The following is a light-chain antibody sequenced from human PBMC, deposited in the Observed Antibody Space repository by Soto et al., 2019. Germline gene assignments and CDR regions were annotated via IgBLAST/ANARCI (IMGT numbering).Light chain of an antibody. V-gene: IGLV2-14*01. Sequence: QSALTQPASVSGSPGQSITISCTGTSSDVGGYNYVSWYQQHPGKAPKFIIYDVSNRPSGVSNRFSGSKSGNTASLTISGLRAEDEADYYCSSYTTSNTRQIVFGTGTKLTVL. CDR3: SSYTTSNTRQIV. CDR1: SSDVGGYNY. J-gene: IGLJ1*01. CDR2: DVS.